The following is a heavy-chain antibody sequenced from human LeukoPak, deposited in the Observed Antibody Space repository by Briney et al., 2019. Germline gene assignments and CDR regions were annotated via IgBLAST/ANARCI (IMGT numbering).Heavy chain of an antibody. CDR1: GFTFSYHW. CDR3: ARDPGTIFDVLNYHFDY. V-gene: IGHV3-7*01. Sequence: GGSLRLSCAASGFTFSYHWMTWVRQAPGKGLEWVANIKNDGAVKNYVDSVKGRFTISRDNAKNSLYLQMNSLTAEDTAIYYCARDPGTIFDVLNYHFDYWGQGTLVTVSS. CDR2: IKNDGAVK. J-gene: IGHJ4*02. D-gene: IGHD3-3*01.